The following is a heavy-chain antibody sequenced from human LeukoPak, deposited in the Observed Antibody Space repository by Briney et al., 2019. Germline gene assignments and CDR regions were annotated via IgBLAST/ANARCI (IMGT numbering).Heavy chain of an antibody. CDR2: ISAYNGNT. V-gene: IGHV1-18*01. J-gene: IGHJ6*02. CDR3: ARGIAATSYYYYGMDV. D-gene: IGHD6-13*01. Sequence: ASVKVSCKASGYTFTSYGISWVRQAPGQGLEWMGWISAYNGNTNYAQKLQGRVTVTTDTSTSTAYMELRSLRSDDTAVYYCARGIAATSYYYYGMDVWGQGTTVTVSS. CDR1: GYTFTSYG.